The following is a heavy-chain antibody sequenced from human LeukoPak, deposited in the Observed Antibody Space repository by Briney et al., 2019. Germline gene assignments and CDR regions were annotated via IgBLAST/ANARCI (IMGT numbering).Heavy chain of an antibody. V-gene: IGHV3-33*01. Sequence: GGSLRLSCAASGFTFSSYGMHWVRQAPGKGLEWVAVIWYDGSNKYYADSVKGRFTVSRDNAKNSLYLQLNSLRAEDTAVYYCGTRAYWGQGTLVTVSS. CDR1: GFTFSSYG. CDR3: GTRAY. CDR2: IWYDGSNK. J-gene: IGHJ4*02.